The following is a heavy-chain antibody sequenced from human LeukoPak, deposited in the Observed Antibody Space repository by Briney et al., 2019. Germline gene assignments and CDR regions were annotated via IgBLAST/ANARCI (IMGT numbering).Heavy chain of an antibody. V-gene: IGHV3-23*01. CDR3: AKQRLGSSWSNAFDI. CDR1: GFTFSSYA. D-gene: IGHD6-13*01. CDR2: ISGSGGST. Sequence: GGSLRLSCAASGFTFSSYATSWVRQAPGKGLEWVSAISGSGGSTYYADSVKGRFTISRDNSKNTLYLQMNSLRAEDTAVYYCAKQRLGSSWSNAFDIWGQGTMVTVSS. J-gene: IGHJ3*02.